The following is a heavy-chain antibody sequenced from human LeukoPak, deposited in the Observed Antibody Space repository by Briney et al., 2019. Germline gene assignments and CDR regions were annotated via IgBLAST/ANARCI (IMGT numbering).Heavy chain of an antibody. V-gene: IGHV3-33*08. Sequence: GGSLRLSCAASGFIFSSYAMHWVRQAPGKGLEWVAVIWYDGSNKYYADSVKGRFTISRDHSKNTLYLQMKSLRAEDTAVYYCARELEIAVAGTLGYWGQGTLVTVSS. CDR1: GFIFSSYA. D-gene: IGHD6-19*01. CDR2: IWYDGSNK. J-gene: IGHJ4*02. CDR3: ARELEIAVAGTLGY.